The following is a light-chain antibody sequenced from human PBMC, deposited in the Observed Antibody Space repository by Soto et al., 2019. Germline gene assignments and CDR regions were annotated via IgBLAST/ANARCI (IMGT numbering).Light chain of an antibody. CDR1: SSNIGNNY. CDR2: ENN. CDR3: GTWDSSLSDV. J-gene: IGLJ1*01. Sequence: QSVLTQPPSVSAAPGQKVTISCSGSSSNIGNNYVSWYQQLPGTAPKLLIHENNKRPSGIPDRFSGSKSGTSATLGITGLQTGDEADYYCGTWDSSLSDVFGTGTKVTVL. V-gene: IGLV1-51*02.